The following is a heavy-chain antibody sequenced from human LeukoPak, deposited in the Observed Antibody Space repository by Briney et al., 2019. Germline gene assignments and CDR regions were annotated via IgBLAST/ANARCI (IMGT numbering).Heavy chain of an antibody. CDR2: IYYSGST. V-gene: IGHV4-59*08. CDR3: ARGVGAFDY. Sequence: PSETLSLTCTVSGGSISSYYWSWIRQPPGKGLEWIGYIYYSGSTNYNPSLKSRVTISVDTSKNQFSLKLGSVTAADTAVYYCARGVGAFDYWGQGTLVTVSS. J-gene: IGHJ4*02. CDR1: GGSISSYY. D-gene: IGHD1-26*01.